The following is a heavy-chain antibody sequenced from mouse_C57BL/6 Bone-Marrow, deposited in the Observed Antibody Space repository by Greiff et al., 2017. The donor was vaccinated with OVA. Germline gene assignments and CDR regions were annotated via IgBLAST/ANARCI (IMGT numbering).Heavy chain of an antibody. CDR1: GYTFTSYW. D-gene: IGHD2-12*01. CDR3: ALVLLLLFYY. Sequence: QVQLQQPGAELVKPGASVKLSCKASGYTFTSYWMHWVKQRPGQGLEWIGMIHPNSGSTNYNEKFKSKATLTVDKSSSTAYMQLSSLTSEDSAFYYCALVLLLLFYYCGQGTTLTVSS. J-gene: IGHJ2*01. V-gene: IGHV1-64*01. CDR2: IHPNSGST.